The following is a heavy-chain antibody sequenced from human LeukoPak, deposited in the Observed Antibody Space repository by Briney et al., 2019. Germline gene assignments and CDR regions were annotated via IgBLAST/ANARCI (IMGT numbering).Heavy chain of an antibody. CDR3: ARSSEATVAPIKRYLEN. Sequence: PSQTLSLTCTVSSGSISNGGYYWSWIRQPPGKGLEWIGSIYYSGSTYYNPSLKSRVTASMDTSKNQFSLKLSSVTAADTAMYYCARSSEATVAPIKRYLENWGQGTLVTVSS. CDR1: SGSISNGGYY. V-gene: IGHV4-39*01. CDR2: IYYSGST. D-gene: IGHD5-12*01. J-gene: IGHJ1*01.